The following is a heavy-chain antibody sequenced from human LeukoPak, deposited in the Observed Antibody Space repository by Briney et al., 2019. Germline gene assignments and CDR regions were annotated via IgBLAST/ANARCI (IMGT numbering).Heavy chain of an antibody. CDR3: AGTPGHSGYDWADTK. V-gene: IGHV3-21*01. CDR2: ISSSSSSK. Sequence: GGSLRLSCAASGFTFSSYSMNWVRQAPGKGLEWVSSISSSSSSKYYADSVKGRFTISRDNAKNSLDLQMTSLRAEDTAVYYCAGTPGHSGYDWADTKWGQGTLVTVSS. CDR1: GFTFSSYS. J-gene: IGHJ4*02. D-gene: IGHD5-12*01.